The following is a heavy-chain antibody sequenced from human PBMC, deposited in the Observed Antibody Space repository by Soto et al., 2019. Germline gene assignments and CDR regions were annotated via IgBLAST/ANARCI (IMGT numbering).Heavy chain of an antibody. Sequence: PGGSLRLSCAASGFTFSSYSMNWVRQAPGKGLEWVSYISSSSSTIYYADSVKGRFTISRDNAKNSLYLQMNSLRAEDTAVYYCARDPYGSGSYYQNFDYWGQGTLVTVSS. V-gene: IGHV3-48*01. CDR2: ISSSSSTI. CDR1: GFTFSSYS. CDR3: ARDPYGSGSYYQNFDY. J-gene: IGHJ4*02. D-gene: IGHD3-10*01.